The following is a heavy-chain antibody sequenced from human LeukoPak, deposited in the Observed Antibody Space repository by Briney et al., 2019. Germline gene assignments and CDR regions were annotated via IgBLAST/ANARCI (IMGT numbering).Heavy chain of an antibody. D-gene: IGHD1-26*01. CDR2: INSDGGTT. CDR3: AISRYSGTSLDY. V-gene: IGHV3-74*01. J-gene: IGHJ4*02. CDR1: GFTFSSYW. Sequence: GGSLRLSCAASGFTFSSYWMHSVRHAPGKGLVLVSRINSDGGTTTYPDSVKGRFTISRDNAKSTLYLQMNSLRIEDTAVDYCAISRYSGTSLDYWGQGSLATVPS.